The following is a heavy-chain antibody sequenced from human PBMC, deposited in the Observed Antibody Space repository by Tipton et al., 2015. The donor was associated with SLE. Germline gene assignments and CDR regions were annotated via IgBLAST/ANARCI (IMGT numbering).Heavy chain of an antibody. CDR1: GVSLTSVGYY. CDR3: ARQWGSLDY. D-gene: IGHD1-26*01. CDR2: VYYSGST. J-gene: IGHJ4*01. Sequence: TLSLTCTVSGVSLTSVGYYWTWIRQHPGKALEWIGYVYYSGSTYYNPSLKSRVIMSVDTSKNQFSLNLSSVTAADTAVYYCARQWGSLDYWGHGTLVTVSS. V-gene: IGHV4-31*03.